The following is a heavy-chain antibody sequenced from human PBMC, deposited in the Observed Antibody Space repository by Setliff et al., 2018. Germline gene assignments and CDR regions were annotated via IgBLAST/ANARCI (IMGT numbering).Heavy chain of an antibody. J-gene: IGHJ4*02. Sequence: ASVKVSCKASGYTFTSYYMHWVRQAPGQGLEWMGIINPSGGSTSYAQKFQGRVTMTRDTSTSTVYMELSSLRSEDTAVYYCARVGYCDGPTCYPFDYWGPGTLVTVSS. V-gene: IGHV1-46*03. CDR1: GYTFTSYY. CDR3: ARVGYCDGPTCYPFDY. CDR2: INPSGGST. D-gene: IGHD2-2*01.